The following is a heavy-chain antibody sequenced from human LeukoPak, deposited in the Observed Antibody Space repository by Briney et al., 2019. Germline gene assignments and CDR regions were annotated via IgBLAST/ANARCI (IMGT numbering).Heavy chain of an antibody. CDR1: GGSFSGYY. V-gene: IGHV4-34*01. J-gene: IGHJ4*02. D-gene: IGHD2-15*01. Sequence: SETLSLTCAVYGGSFSGYYWSWIRQPPGKGLEWIGEINYSGSTNYNPSLKSRVTISVDTSKNQFSLKLSSVTAADTAVYYCASFGYCSGGSCYDYFDYWGQGTLVTVSS. CDR3: ASFGYCSGGSCYDYFDY. CDR2: INYSGST.